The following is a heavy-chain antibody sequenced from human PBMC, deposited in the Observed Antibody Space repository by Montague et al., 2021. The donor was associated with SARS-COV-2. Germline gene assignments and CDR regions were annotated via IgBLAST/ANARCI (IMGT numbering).Heavy chain of an antibody. D-gene: IGHD3-10*01. CDR3: ARLRDGVVPSPILGVGPYYSYYYMDV. Sequence: SETLSLTCAVHGTSFSGYYWNWIRQPPGKGLEWIGEINHGGSTKYSPTLKSRLTISADVSKNQFSLKLTSVAAADTAVYYCARLRDGVVPSPILGVGPYYSYYYMDVWGRGTTVTVSS. J-gene: IGHJ6*03. CDR1: GTSFSGYY. V-gene: IGHV4-34*01. CDR2: INHGGST.